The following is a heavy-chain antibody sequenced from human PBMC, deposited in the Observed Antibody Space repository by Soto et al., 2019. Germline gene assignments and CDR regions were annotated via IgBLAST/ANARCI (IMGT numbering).Heavy chain of an antibody. J-gene: IGHJ4*02. V-gene: IGHV3-7*01. CDR1: GFTFGSYW. CDR3: ARAGYCGPGCYYYFDY. D-gene: IGHD2-21*02. Sequence: EVQLVESGGGLVQPGGSLRLSCAVSGFTFGSYWMNWVRLIPGKGLVWVAYIKPDGSATYYVDSVKGRFTISRDNAKNSLYLRMNSLRVEDTSVYYCARAGYCGPGCYYYFDYWGQGTLVTVSS. CDR2: IKPDGSAT.